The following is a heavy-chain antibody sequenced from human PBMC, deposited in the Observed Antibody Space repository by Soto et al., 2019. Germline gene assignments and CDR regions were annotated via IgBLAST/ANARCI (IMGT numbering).Heavy chain of an antibody. CDR1: GYTFTTYG. CDR2: ISPYNGNT. J-gene: IGHJ4*02. CDR3: TRESFGEFVYYFDY. D-gene: IGHD3-10*01. Sequence: QVQLVQSGAEVKKPGASVKVSCKTSGYTFTTYGISWVRQAPGQGLEWMGWISPYNGNTKYAQKLQGRVTMTADTSTSTAYMDLRSLTSDHTAVYYCTRESFGEFVYYFDYWGQGTLVTVSS. V-gene: IGHV1-18*01.